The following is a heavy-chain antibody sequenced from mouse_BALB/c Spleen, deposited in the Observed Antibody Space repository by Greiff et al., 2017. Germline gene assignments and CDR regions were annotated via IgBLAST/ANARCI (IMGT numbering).Heavy chain of an antibody. Sequence: QVQLKQSGAELAKPGASVKMSCKASGYTFTSYWMHWVKQRPGQGLEWIGYINPSTGYTEYNQKFKDKATLTADKSSSTAYMQLSSLTSEDSAVYYCASSLIYYDYSRPWFAYWGQGTLVTVSA. D-gene: IGHD2-4*01. CDR2: INPSTGYT. V-gene: IGHV1-7*01. J-gene: IGHJ3*01. CDR1: GYTFTSYW. CDR3: ASSLIYYDYSRPWFAY.